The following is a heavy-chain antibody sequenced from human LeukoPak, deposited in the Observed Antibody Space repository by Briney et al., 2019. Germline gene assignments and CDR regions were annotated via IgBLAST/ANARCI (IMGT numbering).Heavy chain of an antibody. CDR3: ARSYSSSWYDLYYMDV. D-gene: IGHD6-13*01. Sequence: GGSLRLSCAASGFSFSRYGMKWVRQAPGKGLEWLSYIRSSDSTTYYADSVKGRFTISRDNAKNSLYLQMDSLRVEDTAVYYCARSYSSSWYDLYYMDVWGKGTTVTVSS. V-gene: IGHV3-48*04. CDR2: IRSSDSTT. J-gene: IGHJ6*03. CDR1: GFSFSRYG.